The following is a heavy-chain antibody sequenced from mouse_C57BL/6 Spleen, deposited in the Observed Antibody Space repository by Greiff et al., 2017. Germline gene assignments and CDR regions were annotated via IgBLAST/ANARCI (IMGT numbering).Heavy chain of an antibody. Sequence: QVQLQQPGAELVKPGASVKLSCKASGSTFTRYWMHWVKQRPGQGLEWIGMIPPNSGSTNYNEKFKSKATLTVDKSSSTAYMQLSSLTSADSAVYDCARSDYDYDVRFAYWGQGTLVTVSA. CDR2: IPPNSGST. J-gene: IGHJ3*01. CDR3: ARSDYDYDVRFAY. D-gene: IGHD2-4*01. CDR1: GSTFTRYW. V-gene: IGHV1-64*01.